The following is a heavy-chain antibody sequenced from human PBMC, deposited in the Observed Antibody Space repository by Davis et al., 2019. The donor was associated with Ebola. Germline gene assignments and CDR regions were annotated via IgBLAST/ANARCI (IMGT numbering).Heavy chain of an antibody. D-gene: IGHD1-1*01. CDR3: AKRPRGRNEGGYFDY. Sequence: GESLKISCAASGFTFSSYWMSWVRQAPGKGLEWVANIKQDGSEKYYVDSVKGRFTISRDNAKNSLYLQMNSLRAEDTAVYYCAKRPRGRNEGGYFDYWGQGTLVTVSS. CDR1: GFTFSSYW. V-gene: IGHV3-7*03. J-gene: IGHJ4*02. CDR2: IKQDGSEK.